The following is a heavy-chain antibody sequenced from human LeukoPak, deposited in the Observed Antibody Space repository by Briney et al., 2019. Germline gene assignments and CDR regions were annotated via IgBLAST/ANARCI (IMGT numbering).Heavy chain of an antibody. CDR2: FDPEDGET. J-gene: IGHJ3*02. CDR1: GYTLTELS. V-gene: IGHV1-24*01. CDR3: ATEATSNDAFDI. D-gene: IGHD5-12*01. Sequence: ASVTVSCKVSGYTLTELSMHWVRQAPGKGLEWMGGFDPEDGETIYAQKFQGRVTMTEDTSTDTAYMELSSLRSEDTAVYYCATEATSNDAFDIWGQGTMVTVSS.